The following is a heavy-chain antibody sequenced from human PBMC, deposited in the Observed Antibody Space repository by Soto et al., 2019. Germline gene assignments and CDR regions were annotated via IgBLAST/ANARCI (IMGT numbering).Heavy chain of an antibody. Sequence: LKISCKGSGYSFTSYWIGWVRQMPGKGLDSMGIIYPGDSDTRYSPSFQGQVTISADKSISTAYLQWSSLKASDTAMYYCARHRRKWELLFPLSYYSAMDAWGQGTTVTVSS. CDR3: ARHRRKWELLFPLSYYSAMDA. J-gene: IGHJ6*02. CDR1: GYSFTSYW. CDR2: IYPGDSDT. V-gene: IGHV5-51*01. D-gene: IGHD1-26*01.